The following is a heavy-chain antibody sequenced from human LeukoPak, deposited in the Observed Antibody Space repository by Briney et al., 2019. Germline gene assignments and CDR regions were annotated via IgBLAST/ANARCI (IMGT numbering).Heavy chain of an antibody. V-gene: IGHV3-21*01. J-gene: IGHJ4*02. CDR1: GFTFSSYS. CDR2: ISSSSSYI. Sequence: GGSLRLSCAASGFTFSSYSMSWVRQAPGKGLEWVSSISSSSSYIYYADSVKGRFTISRDNAKNSLYLQMNSLRAEDTAVYYCARYRVESIGAGVPLVLDCWGEGSLVTVSS. D-gene: IGHD6-6*01. CDR3: ARYRVESIGAGVPLVLDC.